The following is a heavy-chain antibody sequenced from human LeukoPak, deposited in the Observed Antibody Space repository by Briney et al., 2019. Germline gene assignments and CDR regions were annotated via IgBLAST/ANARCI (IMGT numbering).Heavy chain of an antibody. CDR2: IRQDGSEK. Sequence: SGGSLRLSCEVSGFTFTDYWMNLVRQAPGKGPEWVASIRQDGSEKTYVDSVKGRFTISRDNTKNSLSLQLNGLRAEDTAVYYCARDGTAAGLYFDLWGQGTLVTVSS. V-gene: IGHV3-7*01. D-gene: IGHD6-13*01. CDR1: GFTFTDYW. J-gene: IGHJ4*01. CDR3: ARDGTAAGLYFDL.